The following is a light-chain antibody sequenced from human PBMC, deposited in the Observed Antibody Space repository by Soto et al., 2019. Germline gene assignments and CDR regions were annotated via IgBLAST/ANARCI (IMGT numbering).Light chain of an antibody. CDR1: QSLSSY. CDR2: DAS. J-gene: IGKJ4*01. V-gene: IGKV3-11*01. CDR3: QQRAGWPPT. Sequence: EIVLTQSPATVSLSPGERATLSCWASQSLSSYLAWYQQKPGQAPRLLIYDASNRANGIPARFTGSGSGTDFTLTISSLEPEDFAVYFCQQRAGWPPTSGGGTKVDIK.